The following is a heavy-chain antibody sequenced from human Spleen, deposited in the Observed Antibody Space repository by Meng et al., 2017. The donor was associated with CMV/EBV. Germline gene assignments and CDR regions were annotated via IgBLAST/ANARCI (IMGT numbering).Heavy chain of an antibody. CDR3: AKDKALSGWFDP. V-gene: IGHV1-69*01. Sequence: KASGGSFSNYVIAWVRQAPGQGLEWMGQIIPIFGTTHYAQRFQGRVTITADESTNTAYMEVSSLTSEDTAVYYCAKDKALSGWFDPWGQGTLVTVSS. D-gene: IGHD1-1*01. J-gene: IGHJ5*02. CDR1: GGSFSNYV. CDR2: IIPIFGTT.